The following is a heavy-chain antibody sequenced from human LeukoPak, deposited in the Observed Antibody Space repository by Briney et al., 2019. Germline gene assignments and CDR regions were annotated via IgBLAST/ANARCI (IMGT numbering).Heavy chain of an antibody. Sequence: PSQTLSLTCAVSDGSISSGGYYWSWIRQPPGTGLEWIGEINHSGSTNYNPSLKSRVTISVDTSKNQFSLKLSSVTAADTAVYYCARVMSSSWYSRDYWGQGTLVTVSS. CDR1: DGSISSGGYY. D-gene: IGHD6-13*01. CDR3: ARVMSSSWYSRDY. J-gene: IGHJ4*02. CDR2: INHSGST. V-gene: IGHV4-30-2*01.